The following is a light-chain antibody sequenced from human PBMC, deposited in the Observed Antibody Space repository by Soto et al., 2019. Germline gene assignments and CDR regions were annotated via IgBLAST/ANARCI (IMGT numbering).Light chain of an antibody. CDR1: SSDVGGHDY. CDR2: DVT. V-gene: IGLV2-14*01. Sequence: QSALTQPASVSGSPGPSITISCTGTSSDVGGHDYVSWFLQHPGKAPKLMIYDVTYRPSGVSNRFSGSKSGNTASLTISGLQAEDGADYYCSSDTRSRSTRVGFGGGTKRTVL. J-gene: IGLJ2*01. CDR3: SSDTRSRSTRVG.